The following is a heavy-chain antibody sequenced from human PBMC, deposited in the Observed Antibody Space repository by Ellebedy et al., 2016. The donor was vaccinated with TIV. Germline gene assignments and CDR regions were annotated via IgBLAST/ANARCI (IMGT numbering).Heavy chain of an antibody. D-gene: IGHD6-13*01. CDR1: GGSISSYY. CDR2: IYYSGST. Sequence: SETLSLTCTVSGGSISSYYWSWIRQPPGKGLEWIGYIYYSGSTNYNPSLKSRVTISVDTSKNQFSLKLSSVTAADTAVYYCARGISVGYSSSWYADYYYYMDVWGKGTTVTVSS. J-gene: IGHJ6*03. CDR3: ARGISVGYSSSWYADYYYYMDV. V-gene: IGHV4-59*08.